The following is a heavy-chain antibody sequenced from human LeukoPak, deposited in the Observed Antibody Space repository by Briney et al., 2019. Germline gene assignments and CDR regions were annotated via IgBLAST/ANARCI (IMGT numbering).Heavy chain of an antibody. CDR1: GYSISSAY. D-gene: IGHD5-18*01. CDR3: ARVNTVMATFDY. CDR2: ISHSGST. Sequence: PSETLSLTCTVSGYSISSAYGGWIRQPPGKGLEWIATISHSGSTYYNPSLKSRVTISGGTSQSQYSLKLSSVTAADTAVYYCARVNTVMATFDYWGQGTLVTVSS. V-gene: IGHV4-38-2*02. J-gene: IGHJ4*02.